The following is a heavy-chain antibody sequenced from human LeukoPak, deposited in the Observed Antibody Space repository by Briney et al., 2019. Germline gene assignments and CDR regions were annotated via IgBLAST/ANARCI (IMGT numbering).Heavy chain of an antibody. V-gene: IGHV1-69*02. Sequence: SVTVSCKASGGTFSSYTISWVRQAPGQGLEWMGRIIPILGIANYAQKFQGRVTITADKSTSTAYMELSSLRSEDTAVYYCARGLMADAFDIWGQGTMVTVSS. J-gene: IGHJ3*02. CDR1: GGTFSSYT. CDR3: ARGLMADAFDI. CDR2: IIPILGIA. D-gene: IGHD2-8*01.